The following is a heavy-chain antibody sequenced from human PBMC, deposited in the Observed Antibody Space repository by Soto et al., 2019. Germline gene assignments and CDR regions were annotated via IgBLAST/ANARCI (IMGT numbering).Heavy chain of an antibody. CDR2: ITGSGGDT. CDR1: GFTFSNYA. V-gene: IGHV3-23*01. J-gene: IGHJ4*02. D-gene: IGHD2-15*01. CDR3: AKGSAASRPYFFDY. Sequence: GFLRLSCAASGFTFSNYAMSWVRQAPGKGLEWVSAITGSGGDTFHADSVKGRFSISRDNTKNTLYLQMNSLRAEATALYYCAKGSAASRPYFFDYWGQGTLVTVSS.